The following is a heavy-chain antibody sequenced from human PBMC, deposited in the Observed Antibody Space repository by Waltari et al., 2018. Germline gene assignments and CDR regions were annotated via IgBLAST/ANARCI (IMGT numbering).Heavy chain of an antibody. J-gene: IGHJ4*02. Sequence: VQLVESGAEVKKPGASMKVSCKASGYTFTGYYIPWVRRAPGQGLEWMGWSNPTSGGTNYAQKFQGRVTMTRDTSISTAYMELSRLNSDDTAGYYCARDRALGQQLIDSWGQGILVTVSS. CDR1: GYTFTGYY. CDR2: SNPTSGGT. V-gene: IGHV1-2*02. CDR3: ARDRALGQQLIDS. D-gene: IGHD6-13*01.